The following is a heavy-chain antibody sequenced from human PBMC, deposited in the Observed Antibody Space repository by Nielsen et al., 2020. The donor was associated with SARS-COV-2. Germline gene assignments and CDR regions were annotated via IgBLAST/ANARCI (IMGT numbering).Heavy chain of an antibody. CDR1: GCSISSCGYY. D-gene: IGHD5-12*01. Sequence: SETLSLTCTVSGCSISSCGYYWLWIRHHPGKGLVWIGYIYFSGRTCYNPSLKSRVTISVDTSKNQFSLSLRSVTAADTAVYYCARESSGYDHYNYGMDVWGQGTTVTVSS. CDR3: ARESSGYDHYNYGMDV. V-gene: IGHV4-31*03. CDR2: IYFSGRT. J-gene: IGHJ6*02.